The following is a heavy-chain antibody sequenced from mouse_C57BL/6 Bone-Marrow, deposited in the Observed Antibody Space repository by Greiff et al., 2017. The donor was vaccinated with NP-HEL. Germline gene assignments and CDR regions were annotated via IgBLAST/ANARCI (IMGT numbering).Heavy chain of an antibody. CDR1: GYTFTDHT. Sequence: VQLQQSDAELVKPGASVKISCKVSGYTFTDHTIHWMKQRPEQGLEWIGYIYPRDGSTKYNEKFKGKATLTADKSSSTAYMQLNSLTSEDSAVYFCAREERIYYGYDESAMDYWGQGTSVTVSS. CDR2: IYPRDGST. J-gene: IGHJ4*01. CDR3: AREERIYYGYDESAMDY. D-gene: IGHD2-2*01. V-gene: IGHV1-78*01.